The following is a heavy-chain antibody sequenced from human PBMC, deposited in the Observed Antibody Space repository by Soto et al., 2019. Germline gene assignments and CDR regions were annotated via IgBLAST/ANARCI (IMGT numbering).Heavy chain of an antibody. J-gene: IGHJ5*02. CDR2: ISGSVGST. CDR1: GFTFSDHG. D-gene: IGHD6-6*01. V-gene: IGHV3-23*01. CDR3: AKDRTIAARNYDA. Sequence: DVQLLESGGGLVQPGGSLSLACEASGFTFSDHGMRWVRQAPGKGLEWVSAISGSVGSTYYANSVKGRFTISRDNSKNTLFLQMSSLRDEDTAVYYCAKDRTIAARNYDAWGQGALVTVSS.